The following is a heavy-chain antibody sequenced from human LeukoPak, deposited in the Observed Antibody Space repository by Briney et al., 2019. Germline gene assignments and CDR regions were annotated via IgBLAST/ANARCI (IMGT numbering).Heavy chain of an antibody. CDR3: ARDYSLGFDY. CDR2: ISYDGSNK. V-gene: IGHV3-30-3*01. Sequence: GRSLRLSCAASGFTFSSYAMNWVRQAPGKGLEEVARISYDGSNKYYADSVKGRFTISRDNSKNTLYQQMNSLRAEDTAVYYCARDYSLGFDYWGQGTLVTVSS. CDR1: GFTFSSYA. J-gene: IGHJ4*02. D-gene: IGHD3-16*01.